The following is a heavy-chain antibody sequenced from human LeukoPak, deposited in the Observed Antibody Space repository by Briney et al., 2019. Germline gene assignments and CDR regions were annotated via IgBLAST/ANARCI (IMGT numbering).Heavy chain of an antibody. CDR3: AKDLFIGIVGHHARDFAFEN. CDR2: IRYDGNDK. J-gene: IGHJ4*02. CDR1: GFTFSSYG. Sequence: GRSLRLSCAASGFTFSSYGIHWARQAPGKGLEWVSFIRYDGNDKSYADSVKGRFTISRDSSKNTVYLQMNSLRAEDTAVYYCAKDLFIGIVGHHARDFAFENWGQGTLVTVSS. D-gene: IGHD1-26*01. V-gene: IGHV3-30*02.